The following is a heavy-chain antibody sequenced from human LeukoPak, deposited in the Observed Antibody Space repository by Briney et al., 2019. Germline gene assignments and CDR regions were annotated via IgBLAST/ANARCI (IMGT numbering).Heavy chain of an antibody. D-gene: IGHD3-10*01. Sequence: GGSLRLSCAGSGFTFRTYAMGWVRQAPGKGLEWVSSINSGGDDTYYADSVKGRFTISRDNFKNTLYLQMNSLRAEDAAVYYCVKPPRLSIIRGEGMDVWGQGTTVTVSS. CDR1: GFTFRTYA. CDR2: INSGGDDT. J-gene: IGHJ6*02. CDR3: VKPPRLSIIRGEGMDV. V-gene: IGHV3-23*01.